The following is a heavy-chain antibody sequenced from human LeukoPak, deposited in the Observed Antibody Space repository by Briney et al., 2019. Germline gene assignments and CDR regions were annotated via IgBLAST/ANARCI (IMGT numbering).Heavy chain of an antibody. D-gene: IGHD6-6*01. CDR3: ARGRFWGSSSSGY. CDR2: INYSGRT. J-gene: IGHJ4*02. CDR1: DDSISDHRYF. Sequence: SETLSLTCAVSDDSISDHRYFWAWIRQPPGKGLEWIGSINYSGRTYYNPSLKSRLTMSIDTAKRQFSLRLTSVTAADTAVYYCARGRFWGSSSSGYWGQGTLVTVSS. V-gene: IGHV4-39*07.